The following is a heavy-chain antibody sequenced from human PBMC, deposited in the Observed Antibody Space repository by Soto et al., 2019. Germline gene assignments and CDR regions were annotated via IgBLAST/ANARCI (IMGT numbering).Heavy chain of an antibody. CDR3: AQCPYDYSNFHDY. J-gene: IGHJ4*02. CDR2: INDSGST. CDR1: GGSFSGYY. D-gene: IGHD4-4*01. Sequence: QVQLQQRGAGLLKPSETLSLTCAVYGGSFSGYYWSWIRQPPGKGLEWVGEINDSGSTSYNPSLMGRVTISLDTSKNQFSLNLTSVTAADTAVYYCAQCPYDYSNFHDYWGQGALVIVSS. V-gene: IGHV4-34*01.